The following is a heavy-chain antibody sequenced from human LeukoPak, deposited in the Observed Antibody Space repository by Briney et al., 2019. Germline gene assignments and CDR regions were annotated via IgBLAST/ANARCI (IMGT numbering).Heavy chain of an antibody. Sequence: ASVKVSCKASGYTFTSYYMHWVRQAPGQGLEWMGIINPSGGSTSYAQKFQGRVTMTRDTSTSTDYMELSSLRSEDTAVYYCARDRGGVAGTPAPELVNWFDPWGQGTLVTVSS. CDR3: ARDRGGVAGTPAPELVNWFDP. V-gene: IGHV1-46*01. CDR2: INPSGGST. CDR1: GYTFTSYY. J-gene: IGHJ5*02. D-gene: IGHD6-19*01.